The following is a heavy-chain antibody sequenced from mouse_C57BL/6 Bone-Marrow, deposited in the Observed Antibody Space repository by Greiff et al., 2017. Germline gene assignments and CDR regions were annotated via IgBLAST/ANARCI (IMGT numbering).Heavy chain of an antibody. Sequence: VQLKESGPGLVAPSQSLSITCTVSGFSLTSYGVDWVRQSPGKGLEWLGVIWGVGSTNYNSGHKSRLSISKDNSKSQVFLKMNSLQTDETAIYSWARRGNYFAWFAYWGQGTLVTVSA. CDR2: IWGVGST. V-gene: IGHV2-6*01. J-gene: IGHJ3*01. CDR1: GFSLTSYG. CDR3: ARRGNYFAWFAY. D-gene: IGHD2-1*01.